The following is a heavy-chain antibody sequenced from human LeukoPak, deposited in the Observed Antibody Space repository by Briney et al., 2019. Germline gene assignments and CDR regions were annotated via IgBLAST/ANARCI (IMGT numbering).Heavy chain of an antibody. CDR1: GFTVSSNY. CDR3: ARERGSPDLFDP. CDR2: IYSGGST. J-gene: IGHJ5*02. D-gene: IGHD1-14*01. V-gene: IGHV3-53*01. Sequence: GGSLRLSCAASGFTVSSNYMSWVRQAPGKGLEWVSVIYSGGSTYYADSVKGRFTISRDNAKNSLYLQMNSLRAEDTADYYCARERGSPDLFDPWGQGTLVTVSS.